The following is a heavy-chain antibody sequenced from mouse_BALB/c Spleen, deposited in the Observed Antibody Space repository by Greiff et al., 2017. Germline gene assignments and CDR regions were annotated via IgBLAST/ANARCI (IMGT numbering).Heavy chain of an antibody. CDR1: GFTFSSYT. D-gene: IGHD1-1*01. CDR2: ISSGGSYT. Sequence: EVKLVESGGGLVKPGESLKLSCAASGFTFSSYTMSWVRQTPEKRLEWVATISSGGSYTYYPASVKGRFTIARDNAKNTLYLQMSSLKSEDTAMYYCTREGITTVVPPWFAYGGQGTLVTVSA. V-gene: IGHV5-6-4*01. CDR3: TREGITTVVPPWFAY. J-gene: IGHJ3*01.